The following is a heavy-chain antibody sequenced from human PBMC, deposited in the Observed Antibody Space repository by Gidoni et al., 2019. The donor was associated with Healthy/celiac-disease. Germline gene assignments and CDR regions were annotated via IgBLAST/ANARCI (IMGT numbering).Heavy chain of an antibody. CDR3: ARTAPDWLLSYFDY. CDR1: GCSISSYY. D-gene: IGHD3-9*01. J-gene: IGHJ4*02. V-gene: IGHV4-59*01. Sequence: QVQLQDSGLGLVKPSETLSLTCTVSGCSISSYYWSWIRQPPGKGLEWIGYIYYSGSTNYNPSLKSRVTISVDTSKNQFSLKLSSVTAADTAVYYCARTAPDWLLSYFDYWGQGTLVTVSS. CDR2: IYYSGST.